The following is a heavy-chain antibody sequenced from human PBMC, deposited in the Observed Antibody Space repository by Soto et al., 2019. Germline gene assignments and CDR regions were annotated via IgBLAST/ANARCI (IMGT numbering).Heavy chain of an antibody. CDR3: AREGRVGGIDY. J-gene: IGHJ4*02. D-gene: IGHD6-19*01. V-gene: IGHV3-48*03. Sequence: PGGSLRLSCAASGFTFSIHEMNWVRQAPGKGLEWVSYISSIGVATYYADAVKGRFTISRDNAKNSLYLQMNSLRAEDTAVYYCAREGRVGGIDYWGQGTSVHVSS. CDR2: ISSIGVAT. CDR1: GFTFSIHE.